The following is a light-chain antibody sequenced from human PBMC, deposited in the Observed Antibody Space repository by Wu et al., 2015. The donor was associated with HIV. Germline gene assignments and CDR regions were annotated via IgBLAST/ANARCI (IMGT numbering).Light chain of an antibody. Sequence: DIQMTQSPSTLSASVGDRVTIACRASRSVGGWLAWYQQKAGKAPKLLIHAASILQSGVPSRFSGSGSGTEFILTISSLQPEDVATYYCQQLNTYPLTFGGGPRWRSN. CDR2: AAS. J-gene: IGKJ4*01. V-gene: IGKV1-5*01. CDR3: QQLNTYPLT. CDR1: RSVGGW.